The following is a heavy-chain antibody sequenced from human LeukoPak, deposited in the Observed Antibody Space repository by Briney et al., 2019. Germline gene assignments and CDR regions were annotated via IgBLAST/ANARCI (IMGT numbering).Heavy chain of an antibody. CDR1: GFTFFSYE. D-gene: IGHD1-7*01. CDR2: IKHDGDRT. V-gene: IGHV3-74*01. J-gene: IGHJ4*02. Sequence: GGSLRLSCAASGFTFFSYEMQWVRQAPGKGLVCVSRIKHDGDRTYNAHSVRGRFTISRDTAMNTLYLQVNSLRAEDKAVYYCGNTSLELRLYWGQGTLVTVSS. CDR3: GNTSLELRLY.